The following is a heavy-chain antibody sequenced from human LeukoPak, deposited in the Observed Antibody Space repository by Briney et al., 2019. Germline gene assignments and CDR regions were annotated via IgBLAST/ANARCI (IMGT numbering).Heavy chain of an antibody. D-gene: IGHD2-21*01. J-gene: IGHJ4*02. CDR1: GFTFSNYW. V-gene: IGHV3-74*01. CDR2: ITSDGIDT. CDR3: ARRDCGGDCQGH. Sequence: GGSLRLSCASSGFTFSNYWMHWVRQAPGKGLVWVARITSDGIDTSYADSVKGRFTISRDNAKNMLYLQMNSLRAEDTAVYYCARRDCGGDCQGHWGQGTLVTVSS.